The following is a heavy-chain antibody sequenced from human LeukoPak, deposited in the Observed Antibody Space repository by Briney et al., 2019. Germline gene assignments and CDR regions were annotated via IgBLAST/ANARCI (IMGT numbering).Heavy chain of an antibody. D-gene: IGHD2-2*01. V-gene: IGHV1-69*01. J-gene: IGHJ6*01. CDR2: IIPIFGTA. CDR1: GGTFSSYA. Sequence: SVKVSCKASGGTFSSYAISWVRQAPGQGLEWMGGIIPIFGTANYAQKFQGRVTITADESTSTAYMELSSLRSEDTAVYYCARSLSSTRVGVPAAPYYYGMDVWGKGPRSPSPQ. CDR3: ARSLSSTRVGVPAAPYYYGMDV.